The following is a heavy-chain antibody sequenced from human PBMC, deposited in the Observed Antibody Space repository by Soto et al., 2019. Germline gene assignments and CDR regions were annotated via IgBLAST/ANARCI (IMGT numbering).Heavy chain of an antibody. V-gene: IGHV3-30*18. CDR2: ISYDGSNK. CDR1: GFTFSSYG. J-gene: IGHJ4*02. CDR3: AKDHY. Sequence: LRLSCAASGFTFSSYGMHWVRQAPGKGLEWVAVISYDGSNKYYADSVKGRFTISRDNSKNTLYLQMNSLRAEDTAVCYCAKDHYWGQGTLVTVSS.